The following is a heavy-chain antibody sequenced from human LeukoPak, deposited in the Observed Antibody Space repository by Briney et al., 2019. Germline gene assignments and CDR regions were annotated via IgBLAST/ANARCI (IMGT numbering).Heavy chain of an antibody. CDR1: GFTFSAYW. V-gene: IGHV3-74*01. D-gene: IGHD6-19*01. Sequence: GGSLRLSCAASGFTFSAYWMHWVRQAPGKGLVWVSRIDSDGTVISYADSVKGRFTISRDNAKNTMYLQMNTLRAADTAVYYCARGLYTNGWYYFDYWGQGTLVTVSS. CDR2: IDSDGTVI. J-gene: IGHJ4*02. CDR3: ARGLYTNGWYYFDY.